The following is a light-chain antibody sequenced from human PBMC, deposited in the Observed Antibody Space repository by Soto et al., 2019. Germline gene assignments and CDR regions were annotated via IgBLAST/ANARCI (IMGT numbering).Light chain of an antibody. J-gene: IGKJ1*01. CDR2: GTS. V-gene: IGKV3-20*01. CDR1: QSVSSSY. CDR3: QQHRIPPLT. Sequence: EIVFTQSPGTLSLSPGERATLSCSACQSVSSSYLAWYQQKPGQAPRLLIYGTSSRATGIPDRFSGRGSGTEFTLTISRLEPEDFAVYCCQQHRIPPLTCGQGTKVDIK.